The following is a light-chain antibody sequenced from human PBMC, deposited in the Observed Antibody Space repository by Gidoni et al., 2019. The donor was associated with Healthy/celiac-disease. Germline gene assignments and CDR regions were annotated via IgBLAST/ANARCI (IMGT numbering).Light chain of an antibody. J-gene: IGKJ1*01. CDR3: QQSYSTPGT. CDR1: QSISSY. Sequence: DLQLTQSPSSLSASVGDSVTITCRASQSISSYLNWYQQKPGKAPKLLIYAASSLQSGVPSRFSGSGSGTDFTLTISSLQPEDFATYYCQQSYSTPGTFGQGTKVEIK. V-gene: IGKV1-39*01. CDR2: AAS.